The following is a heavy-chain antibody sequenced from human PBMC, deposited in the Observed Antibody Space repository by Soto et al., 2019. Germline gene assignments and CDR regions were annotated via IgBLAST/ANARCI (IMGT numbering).Heavy chain of an antibody. CDR3: ARDLRSDYDYIWGSYRYYFDY. Sequence: GGSLRLSCAASGFTFSSYSMNWVRQAPGKGLEWVSSISSSSSYIYYADSVKGRFTISRDNAKNSLYLQMNSLRAEDTAVYYCARDLRSDYDYIWGSYRYYFDYWGQGTLVTVSS. CDR1: GFTFSSYS. V-gene: IGHV3-21*01. J-gene: IGHJ4*02. D-gene: IGHD3-16*02. CDR2: ISSSSSYI.